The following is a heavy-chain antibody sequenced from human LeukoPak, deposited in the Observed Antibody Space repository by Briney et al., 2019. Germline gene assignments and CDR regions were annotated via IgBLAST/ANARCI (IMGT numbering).Heavy chain of an antibody. CDR3: ARGGRTDYWFDP. V-gene: IGHV4-34*01. J-gene: IGHJ5*02. D-gene: IGHD1-26*01. CDR1: GGSFSGYY. Sequence: PSETLSLTCAVYGGSFSGYYWSWIRQPPGKGLEWIGEINHSGSTNYNPSLKSRVTISVDTSKNQFSLKLSSVTAADTAVYYCARGGRTDYWFDPWGQGTLVTVSS. CDR2: INHSGST.